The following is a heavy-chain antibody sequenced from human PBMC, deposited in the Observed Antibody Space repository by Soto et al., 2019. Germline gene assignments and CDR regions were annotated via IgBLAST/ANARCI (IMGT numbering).Heavy chain of an antibody. CDR2: IWYDGSDE. CDR1: GFTFSDYP. J-gene: IGHJ6*03. Sequence: QEQMVESGGGVVQPGRSLRLSCAASGFTFSDYPVHWVRQAPGKGLEWVALIWYDGSDESYADSVRGRFTIFRDNSKSTLYLQMNSLRAEDTAVYYCARSTFRHFYYYYMDVWGKGTTVTVSS. V-gene: IGHV3-33*01. CDR3: ARSTFRHFYYYYMDV.